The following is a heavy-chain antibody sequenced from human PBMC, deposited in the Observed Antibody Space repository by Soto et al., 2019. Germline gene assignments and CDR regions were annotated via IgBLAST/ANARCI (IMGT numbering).Heavy chain of an antibody. CDR1: GGSLSGFY. Sequence: SETLSLTCGVYGGSLSGFYWSWIRQTPGKGLEWIAEINHEGTTNCNPSLKSRVTISTDRNEFSLKVTSMTAADTAVYYCARQAECTGSSCYSNWFDPWGQGTLVTVSS. V-gene: IGHV4-34*01. CDR2: INHEGTT. D-gene: IGHD2-15*01. CDR3: ARQAECTGSSCYSNWFDP. J-gene: IGHJ5*02.